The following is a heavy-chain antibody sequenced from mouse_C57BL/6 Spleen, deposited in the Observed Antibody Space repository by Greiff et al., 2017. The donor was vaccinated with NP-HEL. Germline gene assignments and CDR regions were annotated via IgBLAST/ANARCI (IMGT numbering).Heavy chain of an antibody. CDR1: GYSITSGYY. D-gene: IGHD2-3*01. V-gene: IGHV3-6*01. J-gene: IGHJ3*01. CDR2: ISYDGSN. CDR3: ARFYDGSFAY. Sequence: EVQLQQSGPGLVKPSQSLSLTCSVTGYSITSGYYWNWIRQFPGNKLEWMGYISYDGSNNYNPSLKNRISITRDTSKNQFFLKLNSVTTEDTATYYCARFYDGSFAYWGQGTLVTVSA.